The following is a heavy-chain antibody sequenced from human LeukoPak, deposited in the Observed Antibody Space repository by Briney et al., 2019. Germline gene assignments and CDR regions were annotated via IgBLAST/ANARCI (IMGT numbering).Heavy chain of an antibody. Sequence: GGSLRLSCAASGFTFSSYAMSWVREAPGKGLECVSAISGSGGSTYYADSVKGRFTISRDNSKNTLYLQINSLRADYTAVNYREQKYRRNYYDMYYWGKGTTVTVSS. V-gene: IGHV3-23*01. J-gene: IGHJ6*03. CDR1: GFTFSSYA. CDR2: ISGSGGST. D-gene: IGHD2-2*01. CDR3: EQKYRRNYYDMYY.